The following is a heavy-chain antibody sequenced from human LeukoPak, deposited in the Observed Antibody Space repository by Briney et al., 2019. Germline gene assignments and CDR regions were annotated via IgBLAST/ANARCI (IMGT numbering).Heavy chain of an antibody. J-gene: IGHJ4*02. Sequence: SETLSLTCTVSGYSISSGYFWGWIRRSPGKGLDWIGIIYHSGSTYYNPSLKSRVTISVDTSKNQFSLKLTSVTAADTAVYYCAREVAYWGQGILVTVSS. CDR1: GYSISSGYF. V-gene: IGHV4-38-2*02. CDR2: IYHSGST. CDR3: AREVAY.